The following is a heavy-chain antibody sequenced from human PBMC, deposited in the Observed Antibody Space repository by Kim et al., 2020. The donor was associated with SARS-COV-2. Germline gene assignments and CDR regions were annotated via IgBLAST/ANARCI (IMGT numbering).Heavy chain of an antibody. CDR3: ARRVTVTTTLYFDY. V-gene: IGHV5-51*01. D-gene: IGHD4-17*01. J-gene: IGHJ4*02. Sequence: SPSFQGQVTISADKSISTAYLQWSSLKASDTAMYYCARRVTVTTTLYFDYWGQGTLVTVSS.